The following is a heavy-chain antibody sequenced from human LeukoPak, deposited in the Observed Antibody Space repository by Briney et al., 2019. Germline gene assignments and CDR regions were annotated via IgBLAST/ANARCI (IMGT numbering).Heavy chain of an antibody. J-gene: IGHJ6*02. Sequence: ASVKVSCKASGYTFTGYYMHWARQAPGQGLEWMGWLNPNSGGTNYAQKFQGWVTMTRDTSISTAYMELSRLRSDDTAVYYCAVTIFGVVTPRDYYYYGMDVWGQGTTVTVSS. CDR2: LNPNSGGT. V-gene: IGHV1-2*04. D-gene: IGHD3-3*01. CDR3: AVTIFGVVTPRDYYYYGMDV. CDR1: GYTFTGYY.